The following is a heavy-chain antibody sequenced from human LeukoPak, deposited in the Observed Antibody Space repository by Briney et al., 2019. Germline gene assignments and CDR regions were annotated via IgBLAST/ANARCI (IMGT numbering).Heavy chain of an antibody. Sequence: GGSLRLSCAASGFTFSSYWMSWVRQAPGKGLEWVANIKQDGSEKYYVDSVKGRFTISRDNAKNSLYLQMNSLRAEDTAVYYCARRDFNDYGDYVAFFDYRGQGTLVTVSS. V-gene: IGHV3-7*03. CDR1: GFTFSSYW. D-gene: IGHD4-17*01. CDR2: IKQDGSEK. J-gene: IGHJ4*02. CDR3: ARRDFNDYGDYVAFFDY.